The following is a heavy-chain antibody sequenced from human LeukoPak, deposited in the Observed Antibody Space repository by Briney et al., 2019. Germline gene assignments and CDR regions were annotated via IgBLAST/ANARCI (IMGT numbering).Heavy chain of an antibody. CDR3: ARDKGRAAAGMYYYDYMDV. CDR1: GFTFSSYS. D-gene: IGHD6-13*01. Sequence: GGSLRLSCAASGFTFSSYSMNWVRQAPGKGLEWVSSISSSSNYIYHADSVKGRFTISRDNAKNSLYLQMNSLRVEDTAVYYCARDKGRAAAGMYYYDYMDVWGKGTTVTVSS. CDR2: ISSSSNYI. J-gene: IGHJ6*03. V-gene: IGHV3-21*01.